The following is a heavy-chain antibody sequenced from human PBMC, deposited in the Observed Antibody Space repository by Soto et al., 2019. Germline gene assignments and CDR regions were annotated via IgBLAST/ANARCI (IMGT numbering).Heavy chain of an antibody. CDR1: GFIFSSYG. Sequence: QVQLVESGGGVVQPGRSLRLSCAASGFIFSSYGMHWVRQAPGKGLAWVAVISYEGSHTYYADSVKGRFTITRDNPKNTLYLQMNSLRPEDTAVYYCAKEVHCGGGSCSWSEGFDYWGQGTLLTVSS. D-gene: IGHD2-15*01. J-gene: IGHJ4*02. V-gene: IGHV3-30*18. CDR2: ISYEGSHT. CDR3: AKEVHCGGGSCSWSEGFDY.